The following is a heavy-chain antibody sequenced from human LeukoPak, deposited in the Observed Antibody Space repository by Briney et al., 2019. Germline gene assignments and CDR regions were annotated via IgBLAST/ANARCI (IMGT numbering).Heavy chain of an antibody. CDR3: AREGAWDYDILTGTNWFDP. CDR1: GGTFSSYA. D-gene: IGHD3-9*01. CDR2: IIPIFGTS. J-gene: IGHJ5*02. Sequence: SVKVSCKASGGTFSSYAISWVRQAPGQGLEWMGRIIPIFGTSNYAQKFQGRVTITTDESTSTAYMELSSLRSEDTAVYYCAREGAWDYDILTGTNWFDPWGQGTLVTVSS. V-gene: IGHV1-69*05.